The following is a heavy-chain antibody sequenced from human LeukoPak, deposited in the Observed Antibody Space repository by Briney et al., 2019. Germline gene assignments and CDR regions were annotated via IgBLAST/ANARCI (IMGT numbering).Heavy chain of an antibody. Sequence: GASVKVSCKASGYTFTGYYMHWVRQAPGHGLEWMGWINPKSGGTNYAQKFQGRVALSRDTSISTAYMELSSLRSDDTAIYYCARGPNYYGSGRSWFDPWGQGSQVTVSS. CDR3: ARGPNYYGSGRSWFDP. CDR2: INPKSGGT. D-gene: IGHD3-10*01. V-gene: IGHV1-2*02. CDR1: GYTFTGYY. J-gene: IGHJ5*02.